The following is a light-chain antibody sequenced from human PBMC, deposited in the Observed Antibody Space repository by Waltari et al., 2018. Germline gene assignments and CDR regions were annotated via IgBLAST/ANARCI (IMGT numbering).Light chain of an antibody. J-gene: IGKJ2*01. CDR2: MAP. CDR3: QQYSGCST. CDR1: QNVGTW. V-gene: IGKV1-5*03. Sequence: DIQMTQSPSTLSASVGDRVTISCRASQNVGTWLAWYQQKPGKAPKLLIYMAPSLESGVPSRVSGSGSGTEFTLTISSLQPDDFATYSCQQYSGCSTFGQGTKV.